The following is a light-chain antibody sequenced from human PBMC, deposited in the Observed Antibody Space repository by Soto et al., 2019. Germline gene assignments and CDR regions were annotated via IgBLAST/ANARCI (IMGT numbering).Light chain of an antibody. J-gene: IGLJ2*01. CDR3: QSYDADILI. Sequence: NFMLTQPHSVSGSPGKTVTISCTRSSGNIVSNYVQWYQQRPGSSPTTVIFEDDDRPSGVPDRFSASLDTSTNSASLTISGLQPEDEADYYCQSYDADILIVGGGTKLTVL. CDR1: SGNIVSNY. V-gene: IGLV6-57*01. CDR2: EDD.